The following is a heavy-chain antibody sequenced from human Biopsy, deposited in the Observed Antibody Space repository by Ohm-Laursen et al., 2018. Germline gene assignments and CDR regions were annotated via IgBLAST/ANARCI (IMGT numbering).Heavy chain of an antibody. D-gene: IGHD2-15*01. CDR1: GKPFSDYQ. V-gene: IGHV4-34*01. J-gene: IGHJ4*02. CDR2: INQPGTT. CDR3: GNEVHGRDY. Sequence: VTLSLTCAVFGKPFSDYQRSWIRQPPGKGLEWIGQINQPGTTNYNPSLKSRVSISADASKYEFLLGLTSVTAADTAVYLCGNEVHGRDYWGLGAQVTVSS.